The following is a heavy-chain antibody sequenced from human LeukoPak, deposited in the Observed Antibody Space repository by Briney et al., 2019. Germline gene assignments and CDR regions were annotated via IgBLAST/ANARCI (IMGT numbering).Heavy chain of an antibody. CDR2: IKSKSDGGTT. Sequence: GESMRLSYPAYRFTFSNAWMSWVRQAPGKGLEWVGRIKSKSDGGTTDYITPVKGRFTISRDDSKNTLYLQMNSLKTEDSALYYCTTMLFGELLHWGQGALVTVSS. J-gene: IGHJ4*02. CDR1: RFTFSNAW. D-gene: IGHD3-10*01. CDR3: TTMLFGELLH. V-gene: IGHV3-15*01.